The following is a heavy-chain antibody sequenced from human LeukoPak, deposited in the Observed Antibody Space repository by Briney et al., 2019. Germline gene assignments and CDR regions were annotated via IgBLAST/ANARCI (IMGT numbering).Heavy chain of an antibody. CDR3: ARDAYYGSGSRKDYYYYYMDV. Sequence: GASVKVSCKASGYTFTSYGITWARQAPGQGLEWMGGIIPIFGSANYAQKFQGRVTITADESTSTAYMELSSLRSEDTAVYYCARDAYYGSGSRKDYYYYYMDVWGKGTTVTISS. CDR1: GYTFTSYG. V-gene: IGHV1-69*13. J-gene: IGHJ6*03. CDR2: IIPIFGSA. D-gene: IGHD3-10*01.